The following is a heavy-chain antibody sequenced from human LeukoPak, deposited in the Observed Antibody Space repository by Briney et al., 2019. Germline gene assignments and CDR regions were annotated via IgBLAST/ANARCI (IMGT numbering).Heavy chain of an antibody. CDR3: ARDVDSSSWTCPSDY. CDR2: INPNSGGT. J-gene: IGHJ4*02. V-gene: IGHV1-2*02. CDR1: GYTFTGYY. Sequence: ASVKVSCKASGYTFTGYYMHWVRQAPGQGLEWMGWINPNSGGTNYAQKFQGRVTMTRDTSISTAYMELSRLRSDDTAVYYCARDVDSSSWTCPSDYWGQGTLVTVSS. D-gene: IGHD6-13*01.